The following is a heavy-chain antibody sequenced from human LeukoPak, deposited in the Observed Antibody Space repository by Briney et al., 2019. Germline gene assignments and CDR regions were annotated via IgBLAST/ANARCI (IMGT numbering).Heavy chain of an antibody. CDR1: GFTFSDHY. J-gene: IGHJ6*02. V-gene: IGHV3-72*01. D-gene: IGHD2-15*01. CDR2: TRNKANSYTT. Sequence: GGSLRLSCAASGFTFSDHYMDWVRQAPGKGLEWVGRTRNKANSYTTEYAASVKGRFTISRDDSKNSLYLQMNSLKTEDMAVYYCARDRPCSGGSCYSSFYGMDVWGQGTTVTVSS. CDR3: ARDRPCSGGSCYSSFYGMDV.